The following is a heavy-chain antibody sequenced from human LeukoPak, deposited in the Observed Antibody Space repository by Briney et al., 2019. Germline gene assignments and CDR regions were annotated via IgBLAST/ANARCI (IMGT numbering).Heavy chain of an antibody. Sequence: GASVKVSCKAAGYTFTSYGISWVRQAPGQGLEWMGWISAYNGNTNNAQKLQGRVTMTTDTSTSTAYMELRSLRSDDTAVYYCARLTQQWLLLGYWGQGTLVTVSS. CDR1: GYTFTSYG. J-gene: IGHJ4*02. CDR3: ARLTQQWLLLGY. D-gene: IGHD6-19*01. CDR2: ISAYNGNT. V-gene: IGHV1-18*01.